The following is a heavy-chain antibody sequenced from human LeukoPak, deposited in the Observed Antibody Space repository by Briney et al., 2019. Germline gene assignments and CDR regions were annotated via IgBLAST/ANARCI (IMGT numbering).Heavy chain of an antibody. D-gene: IGHD3-10*01. Sequence: TGGSLRLSCAASGFTFSSYAMSWVRQAPGKGLERVSAISGSGGSTYYADSVKGRFTISRDNSKNTLYLQMNSLRAEDTAVYYCAKDSAYYYGSGSYYKSHDFDYWGQGTLVTVSS. J-gene: IGHJ4*02. CDR1: GFTFSSYA. V-gene: IGHV3-23*01. CDR2: ISGSGGST. CDR3: AKDSAYYYGSGSYYKSHDFDY.